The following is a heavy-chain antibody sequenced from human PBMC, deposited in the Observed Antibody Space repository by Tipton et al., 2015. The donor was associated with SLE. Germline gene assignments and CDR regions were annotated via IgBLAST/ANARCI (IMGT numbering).Heavy chain of an antibody. J-gene: IGHJ6*03. V-gene: IGHV4-34*01. D-gene: IGHD3-16*01. CDR3: ARGVSGYFSYCYMDV. Sequence: GLVKPSETLSLTCAVSRGSFSGYAWNWIRQAPGKGPEWIGEISHSGSANYNASLKSRFTMSLDKSNTQFSLRLSSVTAADTAVYYCARGVSGYFSYCYMDVWGKGTTVTISS. CDR2: ISHSGSA. CDR1: RGSFSGYA.